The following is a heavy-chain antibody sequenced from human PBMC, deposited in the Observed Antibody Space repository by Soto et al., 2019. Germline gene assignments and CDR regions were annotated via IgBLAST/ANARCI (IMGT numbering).Heavy chain of an antibody. CDR1: GYTFTSYG. V-gene: IGHV1-18*01. CDR2: ISAYNGNT. D-gene: IGHD6-6*01. Sequence: QVQLVQSGAEVKKPGASVKVSCKASGYTFTSYGISWVRQAPGQGLEWMGWISAYNGNTKYAQELHGRVTKTTDTSTSTAYMELRSRRSDDTAVYYCARDWGSVAARPLFGQPWGYYFDYWGQGTLVTVSS. CDR3: ARDWGSVAARPLFGQPWGYYFDY. J-gene: IGHJ4*02.